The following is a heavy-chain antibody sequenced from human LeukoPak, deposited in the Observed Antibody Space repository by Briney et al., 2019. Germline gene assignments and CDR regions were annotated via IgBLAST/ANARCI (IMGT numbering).Heavy chain of an antibody. V-gene: IGHV3-21*01. CDR2: ISSSSSYI. D-gene: IGHD3-22*01. Sequence: GGSLRLSCAASGFTFSSYSMTWVRQAPGKGLEWVSSISSSSSYIYYADSVKGRFTISRDNAKNSLYLQMNSLRAEDTAVYYCARDLTLPGSGYYPDYWGQGTLVTVSS. J-gene: IGHJ4*02. CDR3: ARDLTLPGSGYYPDY. CDR1: GFTFSSYS.